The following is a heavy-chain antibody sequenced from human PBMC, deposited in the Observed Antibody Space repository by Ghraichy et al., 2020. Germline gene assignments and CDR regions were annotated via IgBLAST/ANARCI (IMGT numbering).Heavy chain of an antibody. D-gene: IGHD6-13*01. V-gene: IGHV3-11*01. CDR1: GFTFSDYY. CDR3: ASASRIAAADPYYFDY. CDR2: ISSSGSTI. Sequence: GGSLRLSCAASGFTFSDYYMSWIRQAPGKGLEWVSYISSSGSTIYYADSVKGRFTISRDNAKNSLYLQMNSLRAEDTAVYYCASASRIAAADPYYFDYWGQGTLVTVSS. J-gene: IGHJ4*02.